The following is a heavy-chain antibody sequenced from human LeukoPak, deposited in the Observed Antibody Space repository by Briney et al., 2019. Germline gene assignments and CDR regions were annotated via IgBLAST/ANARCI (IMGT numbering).Heavy chain of an antibody. Sequence: SETLSLTCTVSGGSISSSIYSWGWIRQPPGKGLEWIGSIYYSGSTYYNPFLQSRVTILVDTSKNQLSLKLNSVTAADTAVYYCARDVIPWGQGTMVTVSS. CDR2: IYYSGST. CDR3: ARDVIP. D-gene: IGHD2-21*01. CDR1: GGSISSSIYS. J-gene: IGHJ3*01. V-gene: IGHV4-39*07.